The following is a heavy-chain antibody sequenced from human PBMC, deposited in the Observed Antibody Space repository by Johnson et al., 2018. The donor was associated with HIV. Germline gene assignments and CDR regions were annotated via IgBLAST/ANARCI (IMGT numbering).Heavy chain of an antibody. CDR1: GFIFRDYY. D-gene: IGHD1-14*01. J-gene: IGHJ3*02. V-gene: IGHV3-11*04. Sequence: QVQLVESGGGLVKPGGSLRLSCAVSGFIFRDYYMTWIRQDPGKGLEWVSYISSSGSTIYYADSVKGRFTISRDNAKNSLYLQMNSLRAEDTAVYYCARGFHRGGAFDIWGQGTMVTVSS. CDR2: ISSSGSTI. CDR3: ARGFHRGGAFDI.